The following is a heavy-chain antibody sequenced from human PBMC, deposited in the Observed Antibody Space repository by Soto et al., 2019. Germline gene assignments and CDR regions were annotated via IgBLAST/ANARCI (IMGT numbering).Heavy chain of an antibody. V-gene: IGHV5-10-1*01. D-gene: IGHD3-22*01. Sequence: GESLTICYNGSGYSFAGYWITWVLQKPGKGLECMGRIDPSDSQTYYSPSFRGHVTISVTKSITTVFLQRSSLRASDTAMYYCARQIYDSDTGPNFKYYFDSWGQGTTVTVSS. J-gene: IGHJ4*02. CDR3: ARQIYDSDTGPNFKYYFDS. CDR2: IDPSDSQT. CDR1: GYSFAGYW.